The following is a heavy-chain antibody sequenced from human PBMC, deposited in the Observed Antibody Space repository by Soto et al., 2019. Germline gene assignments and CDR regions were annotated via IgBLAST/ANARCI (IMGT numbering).Heavy chain of an antibody. D-gene: IGHD6-13*01. J-gene: IGHJ4*02. CDR3: ARVRLYYSSSRFDY. V-gene: IGHV1-18*01. CDR1: GYTFTSYG. CDR2: ISAYNGNT. Sequence: ASVKVSCKASGYTFTSYGISWVRQAPGQGLEWMGWISAYNGNTNYAQKLQGRVTMTTDTSTSTAYMELRSLRSDDTAVYYCARVRLYYSSSRFDYWGQGTLVTVSS.